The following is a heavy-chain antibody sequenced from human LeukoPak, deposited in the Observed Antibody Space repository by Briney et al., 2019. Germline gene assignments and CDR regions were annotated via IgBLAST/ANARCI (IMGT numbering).Heavy chain of an antibody. CDR1: GGSISSGGYS. V-gene: IGHV4-30-2*01. D-gene: IGHD2-2*01. J-gene: IGHJ3*02. Sequence: PSETLSLTCAVSGGSISSGGYSWSWIRQPPGKGLEWIGYIYHSGSTYYNPSLKSRASISVDRSKNQFSLKLSSVTAADPAVYYCARVVVVPAARGAFDIWGQGTMVTVSS. CDR2: IYHSGST. CDR3: ARVVVVPAARGAFDI.